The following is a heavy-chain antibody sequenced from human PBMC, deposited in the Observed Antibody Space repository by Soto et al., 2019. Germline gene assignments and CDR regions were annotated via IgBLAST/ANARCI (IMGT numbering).Heavy chain of an antibody. J-gene: IGHJ4*02. CDR2: INPSGGST. D-gene: IGHD2-21*02. CDR1: GYTFTSYY. V-gene: IGHV1-46*03. Sequence: ASVKVSCKASGYTFTSYYMHWVRQAPGQGLEWMGIINPSGGSTSYAQKFQGRVTMTRDTSTSTVYMELSSLRSEDTAVYYCAREKRGIVVVTATSSFDYWGQGTLVTVSS. CDR3: AREKRGIVVVTATSSFDY.